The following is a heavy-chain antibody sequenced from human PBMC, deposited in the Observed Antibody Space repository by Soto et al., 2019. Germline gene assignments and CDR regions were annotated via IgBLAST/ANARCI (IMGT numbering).Heavy chain of an antibody. CDR2: IYYSGST. CDR3: ARVLDYFDY. CDR1: GGSIISGDYY. V-gene: IGHV4-30-4*01. D-gene: IGHD2-8*02. J-gene: IGHJ4*02. Sequence: SETLSLTCTVSGGSIISGDYYWIWIRQPPGKGLEWIGYIYYSGSTYYNPSLKSRVTISVDTSKNQFSLKLSSVTAADTAVYYCARVLDYFDYWGQGTLVTVSS.